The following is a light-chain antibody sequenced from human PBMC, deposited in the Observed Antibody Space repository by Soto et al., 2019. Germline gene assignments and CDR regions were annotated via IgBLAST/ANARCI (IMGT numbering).Light chain of an antibody. CDR2: DVS. V-gene: IGLV2-14*01. J-gene: IGLJ1*01. CDR1: SSDIGGYNY. CDR3: SSFTSRHTYV. Sequence: QSALTQPASVSGSPGQSTTISCTGTSSDIGGYNYVSWYQQLPGEAPKLIIYDVSDRPSGVSTRFSGSKSGNTASLTISGLQAEDEGDYYCSSFTSRHTYVFGTGTKPTVL.